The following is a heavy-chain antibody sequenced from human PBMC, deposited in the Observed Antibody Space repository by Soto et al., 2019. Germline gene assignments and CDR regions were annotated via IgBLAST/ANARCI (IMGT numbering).Heavy chain of an antibody. CDR3: ARVGAAAGPYYFDY. J-gene: IGHJ4*02. V-gene: IGHV1-3*01. Sequence: ASVKVSCKASGYTFSNYAMHWVRQAPGQRLEWMGWINAGNGNTKYSQKFQVRVTITRDTSASTAYMELSSLRSEDTAVYYCARVGAAAGPYYFDYWGQGTLVTVLL. CDR2: INAGNGNT. CDR1: GYTFSNYA. D-gene: IGHD6-13*01.